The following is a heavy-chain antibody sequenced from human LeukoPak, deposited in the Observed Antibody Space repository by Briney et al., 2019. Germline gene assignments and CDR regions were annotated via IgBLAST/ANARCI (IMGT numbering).Heavy chain of an antibody. CDR1: GYTFTSYD. CDR3: AKGRSLYYYDSSGHLCYFDY. CDR2: MNPNSGNT. Sequence: ASVKVSCKASGYTFTSYDINWVRQATGQGLEWMGWMNPNSGNTGYAQKFQGRVTMTRNTSISTAYMELSSLRSEDTAVYYCAKGRSLYYYDSSGHLCYFDYWGQGTLVTVSS. D-gene: IGHD3-22*01. V-gene: IGHV1-8*01. J-gene: IGHJ4*02.